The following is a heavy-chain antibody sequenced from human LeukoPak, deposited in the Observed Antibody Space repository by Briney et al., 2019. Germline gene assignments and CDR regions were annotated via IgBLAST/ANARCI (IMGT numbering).Heavy chain of an antibody. CDR1: GFTFSSYG. J-gene: IGHJ6*02. V-gene: IGHV3-30*18. D-gene: IGHD3-3*02. Sequence: GGSLRLSCAASGFTFSSYGMHWVRQAPGKGLEWVAVISYDGSNKYYADSVKGRFTISRDNSKNTPYLQMNSLRAEDTAVYYCAKEAHFWSGYYPYGMDVWGQGTTVTVSS. CDR3: AKEAHFWSGYYPYGMDV. CDR2: ISYDGSNK.